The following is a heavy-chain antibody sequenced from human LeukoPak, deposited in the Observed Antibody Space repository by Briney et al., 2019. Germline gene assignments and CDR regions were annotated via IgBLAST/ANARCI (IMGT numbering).Heavy chain of an antibody. CDR3: ARRGYYDFWSGSYYYYYMDV. J-gene: IGHJ6*03. Sequence: ASVKVSCKASGYTFISYDINWVRQATGQGLEWMGWINPNSGNTVYAQKFQGRVSITRNTSISTAYMELSSLRSEDTAVYYCARRGYYDFWSGSYYYYYMDVWGKGTTVTVSS. V-gene: IGHV1-8*01. D-gene: IGHD3-3*01. CDR1: GYTFISYD. CDR2: INPNSGNT.